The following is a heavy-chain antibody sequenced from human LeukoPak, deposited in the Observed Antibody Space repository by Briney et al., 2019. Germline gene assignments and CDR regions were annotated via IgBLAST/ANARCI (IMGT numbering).Heavy chain of an antibody. CDR3: ARDIWPWRSDL. Sequence: GGSLRLSCAASGFTFSTYGMHWVRQAPGKGLEWVAFIQSDGSKKYYADSLTGRFTISRDNAKNTVYLQMNSLRVEDTTVYYCARDIWPWRSDLWGRGSLVTVSS. CDR2: IQSDGSKK. V-gene: IGHV3-30*02. D-gene: IGHD3-10*01. J-gene: IGHJ2*01. CDR1: GFTFSTYG.